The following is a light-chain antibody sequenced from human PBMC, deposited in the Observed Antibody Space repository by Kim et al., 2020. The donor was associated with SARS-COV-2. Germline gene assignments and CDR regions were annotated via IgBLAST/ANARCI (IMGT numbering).Light chain of an antibody. CDR2: GNT. CDR3: QSYDSSLSASV. J-gene: IGLJ3*02. Sequence: QGFTISCTGSSSNIGANYDVHWYQQLPGTAPKLLIHGNTNRPSGVPDRFSGSKSGTSASLAITGLQAEDEADYYCQSYDSSLSASVFGGGTKLTVL. V-gene: IGLV1-40*01. CDR1: SSNIGANYD.